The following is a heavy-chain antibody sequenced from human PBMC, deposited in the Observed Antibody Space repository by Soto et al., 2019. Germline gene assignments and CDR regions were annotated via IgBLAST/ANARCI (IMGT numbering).Heavy chain of an antibody. D-gene: IGHD3-10*01. V-gene: IGHV3-30*03. Sequence: QVQLVESGGGVVQPGRSLRLSCAASGFTFSGYALHWVRQAPGKGLEWVAVISHDGSTEYYADSVKGRFTISRDNSKNTLYLQMTSLRPEDTAVYYCARVDGVRGVITIGYYYYGMDVWGQGTTVTVSS. J-gene: IGHJ6*02. CDR2: ISHDGSTE. CDR3: ARVDGVRGVITIGYYYYGMDV. CDR1: GFTFSGYA.